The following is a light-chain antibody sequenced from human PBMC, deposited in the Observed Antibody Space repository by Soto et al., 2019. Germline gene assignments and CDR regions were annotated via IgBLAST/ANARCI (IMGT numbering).Light chain of an antibody. CDR3: QVWDTSSDPVL. V-gene: IGLV3-21*02. CDR2: DDS. CDR1: NIGSKS. Sequence: SYELTQPPSVSVAPGQTARITCGGNNIGSKSVHWYQQKPGLAPVLVVYDDSDRPSGIPERFSASNSGNTATLTISWVEAGDEADYYCQVWDTSSDPVLFGGGTKLTVL. J-gene: IGLJ2*01.